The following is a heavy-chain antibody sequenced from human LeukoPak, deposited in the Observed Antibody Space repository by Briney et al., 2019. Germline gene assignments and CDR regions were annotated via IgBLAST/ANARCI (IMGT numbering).Heavy chain of an antibody. J-gene: IGHJ4*02. CDR2: IIPIFGTA. CDR1: GGTFSSYA. CDR3: ARAVLDIAARQDLDY. V-gene: IGHV1-69*05. Sequence: SVKVSCKASGGTFSSYAISWVRQAPGQGLEWMGGIIPIFGTANYAQKFQGRVTITTDESTSTAYMELSSLRSEDTAVYYCARAVLDIAARQDLDYWGQGTLVTVSS. D-gene: IGHD6-6*01.